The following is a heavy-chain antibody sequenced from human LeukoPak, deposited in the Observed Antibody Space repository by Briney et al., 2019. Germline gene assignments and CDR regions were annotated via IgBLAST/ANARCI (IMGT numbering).Heavy chain of an antibody. J-gene: IGHJ4*02. CDR2: IYHSGSF. CDR1: GGSISSSNW. D-gene: IGHD6-13*01. CDR3: ARGSIAAAADVDY. Sequence: SETLSLTCAVSGGSISSSNWWSWVRQPPGKGLEWIGEIYHSGSFNYNPSLQSRVTISVDTSKNQFSLKLSSVTAADTAVYYCARGSIAAAADVDYWGQGTLVTVSS. V-gene: IGHV4-4*02.